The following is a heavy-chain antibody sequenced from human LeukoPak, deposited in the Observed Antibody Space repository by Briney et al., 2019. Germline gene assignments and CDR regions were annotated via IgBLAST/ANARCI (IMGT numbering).Heavy chain of an antibody. V-gene: IGHV4-34*01. J-gene: IGHJ4*02. CDR1: GGSISSYY. Sequence: SETLSLTCTVSGGSISSYYWSWIRQPPGKGLEWIGEINHSGSTNYNPSLKSRVTISVDTSKNQFSLKLSSVTAADTAVYYCARLPAGYSSPKYYFDYWGQGTLVTVSS. CDR3: ARLPAGYSSPKYYFDY. CDR2: INHSGST. D-gene: IGHD6-13*01.